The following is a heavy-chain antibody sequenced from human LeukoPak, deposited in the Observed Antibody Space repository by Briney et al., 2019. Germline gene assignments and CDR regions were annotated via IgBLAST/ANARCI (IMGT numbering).Heavy chain of an antibody. J-gene: IGHJ4*02. D-gene: IGHD3/OR15-3a*01. CDR1: GGSIRSSNW. CDR2: IYHSGST. V-gene: IGHV4-4*02. Sequence: SGTLSLTCAGSGGSIRSSNWWSWVRQPPGKGLEWIGEIYHSGSTNYNPSLKSRVTISVDKSKNQFSLKLSSVTAADTAVYYCARVRTPHWTHSSIFDYWGQGTLVTVSS. CDR3: ARVRTPHWTHSSIFDY.